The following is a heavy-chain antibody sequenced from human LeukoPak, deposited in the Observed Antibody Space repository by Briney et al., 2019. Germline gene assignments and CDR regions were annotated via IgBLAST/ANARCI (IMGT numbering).Heavy chain of an antibody. J-gene: IGHJ4*02. CDR2: INHSRSA. CDR3: ARQTGSGLFTLP. Sequence: SETLSLTCAVYGVSFSDYYWSWIRQPPGKGLEWIGEINHSRSANYNPSLKSRVTISVDTAKNQFSLKLTSVTAADTAVYYCARQTGSGLFTLPWGQGTLVTVSS. CDR1: GVSFSDYY. V-gene: IGHV4-34*01. D-gene: IGHD3-10*01.